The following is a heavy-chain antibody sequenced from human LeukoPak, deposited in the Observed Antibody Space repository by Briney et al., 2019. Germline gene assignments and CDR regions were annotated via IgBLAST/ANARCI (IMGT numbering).Heavy chain of an antibody. V-gene: IGHV3-49*04. CDR3: TRDWERSHYPTYMDV. CDR1: GFTFGDYA. Sequence: GGSLRLSCKTSGFTFGDYAMGWVRQAPGKGLEWVGFIRSKAYGGTTEYAASVKGRFTISRDDSKSIAYLQMNSLKTEDTAVYYCTRDWERSHYPTYMDVWGKGTTVTISS. CDR2: IRSKAYGGTT. J-gene: IGHJ6*03. D-gene: IGHD1-26*01.